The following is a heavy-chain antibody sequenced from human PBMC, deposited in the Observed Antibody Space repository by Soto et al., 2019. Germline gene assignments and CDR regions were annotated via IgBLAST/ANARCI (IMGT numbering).Heavy chain of an antibody. D-gene: IGHD6-6*01. CDR1: GGSINDFY. Sequence: PSETLSLTCTVSGGSINDFYWSWIRQPPGKGLEWIGYIYYSGSTDYNPSRKGRVTISVDTSKNQFSLKLRSVTAADTAVYYCARVGGVAARTFDYWGQGTLGTVSS. J-gene: IGHJ4*02. CDR2: IYYSGST. V-gene: IGHV4-59*01. CDR3: ARVGGVAARTFDY.